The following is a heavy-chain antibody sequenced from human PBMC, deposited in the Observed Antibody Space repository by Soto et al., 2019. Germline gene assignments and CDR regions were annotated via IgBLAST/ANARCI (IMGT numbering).Heavy chain of an antibody. V-gene: IGHV3-23*01. D-gene: IGHD6-13*01. J-gene: IGHJ6*02. Sequence: EVQLLESGGGLVQPGGSLRLSCAASGFTFSNFDMTWVRQATGEGLEWVSSISSSGETTYYSDSVKGRFTISRDISKNMVYLHMTSLRAEDTAVYFCVQDWTGNSCPCMVVWGQGTTVTVSS. CDR3: VQDWTGNSCPCMVV. CDR2: ISSSGETT. CDR1: GFTFSNFD.